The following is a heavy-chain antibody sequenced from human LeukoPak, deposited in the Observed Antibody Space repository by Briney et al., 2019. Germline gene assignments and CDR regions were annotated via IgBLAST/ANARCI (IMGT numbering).Heavy chain of an antibody. CDR2: IHDSGST. D-gene: IGHD2-8*01. J-gene: IGHJ4*02. Sequence: PSETLSLTCTVSGGSMKNKNYFWGWIRQAPGQGLEGIGSIHDSGSTYKNPPLKSRVTISVATSNNQFSLKPRSVTAANTAVYYCASRYCTNGVCYDYWGQGTLVTVSS. CDR1: GGSMKNKNYF. V-gene: IGHV4-39*07. CDR3: ASRYCTNGVCYDY.